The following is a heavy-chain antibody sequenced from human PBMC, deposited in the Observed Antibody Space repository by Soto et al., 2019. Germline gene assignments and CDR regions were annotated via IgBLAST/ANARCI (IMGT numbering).Heavy chain of an antibody. CDR3: ARAAIFGVVIPRFDP. J-gene: IGHJ5*02. CDR2: ISSSSSYI. CDR1: GFTFSSHS. V-gene: IGHV3-21*01. D-gene: IGHD3-3*01. Sequence: GESLTLSCAASGFTFSSHSMNWVRQAPGKGLEWVSSISSSSSYIYYADTVKGRFTISRDNAKNSLYLQMNSLRAEDTAVYYCARAAIFGVVIPRFDPWGQGTLVTVAS.